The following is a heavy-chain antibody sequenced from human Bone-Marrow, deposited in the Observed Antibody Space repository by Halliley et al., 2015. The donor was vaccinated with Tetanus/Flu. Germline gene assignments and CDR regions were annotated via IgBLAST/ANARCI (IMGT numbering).Heavy chain of an antibody. D-gene: IGHD6-19*01. V-gene: IGHV4-34*01. CDR2: INHGGST. Sequence: KGVGGVGEINHGGSTNYNPPLKSGITISVDTSKNQFSLRVGSVTAADTAVYYCASRSGWCFSYWGQGTLVTVSS. CDR3: ASRSGWCFSY. J-gene: IGHJ4*02.